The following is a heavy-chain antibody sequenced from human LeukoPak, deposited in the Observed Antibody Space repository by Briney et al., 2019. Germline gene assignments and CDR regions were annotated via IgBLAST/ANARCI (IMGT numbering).Heavy chain of an antibody. V-gene: IGHV3-7*01. Sequence: GGSLRLSCAASGFSFRNSWMSWVRQAPGKGLEWVANIKQDATEIYYADSVKGRLTISRDNARKSLFLQMNILRVEDTALYYCARLNWDDGEVSGFDQWSQGILVTVSS. CDR1: GFSFRNSW. CDR3: ARLNWDDGEVSGFDQ. D-gene: IGHD1-26*01. J-gene: IGHJ5*02. CDR2: IKQDATEI.